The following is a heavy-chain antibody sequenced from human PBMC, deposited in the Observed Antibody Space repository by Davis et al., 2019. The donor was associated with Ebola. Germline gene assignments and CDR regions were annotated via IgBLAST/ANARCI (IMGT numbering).Heavy chain of an antibody. J-gene: IGHJ4*02. CDR1: GYTFAAHY. Sequence: AASVKVSCKASGYTFAAHYIHWVRQAPGQGLEWMGRINPNFGGKIFAQKFQGRVTMTTDTSITTAYMELSSLNSDDTAIYYCARPILPEVTHCGVDYWGQGTLVTVSS. CDR3: ARPILPEVTHCGVDY. CDR2: INPNFGGK. V-gene: IGHV1-2*06. D-gene: IGHD1-14*01.